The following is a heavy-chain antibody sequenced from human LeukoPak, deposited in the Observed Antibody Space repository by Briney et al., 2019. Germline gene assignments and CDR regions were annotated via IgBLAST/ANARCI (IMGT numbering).Heavy chain of an antibody. V-gene: IGHV3-30*18. Sequence: GGSLRLSCAASGFTFSSYGMHWVRQAPGKGLEWVAVISYDGSNKYYADSVKGRFTISRDNSKNTLYLQMNSLRAEDTAVYYCAKDQGSGWYFLIDWGQGTLVTVSS. CDR2: ISYDGSNK. J-gene: IGHJ4*02. CDR3: AKDQGSGWYFLID. D-gene: IGHD6-19*01. CDR1: GFTFSSYG.